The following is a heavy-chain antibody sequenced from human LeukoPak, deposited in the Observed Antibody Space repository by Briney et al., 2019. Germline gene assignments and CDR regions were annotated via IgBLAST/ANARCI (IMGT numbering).Heavy chain of an antibody. CDR2: IKQDGSEK. D-gene: IGHD6-19*01. V-gene: IGHV3-7*03. CDR3: AKETPNYSSVDY. Sequence: PGGSLRLSCAASGFTFSSYWMSWVRQAPGKGLEWVANIKQDGSEKYYVDSVKGRFTISRDNAKNSLYLQTNTLRAEDTAVYYCAKETPNYSSVDYWGQGTLVTVSS. J-gene: IGHJ4*02. CDR1: GFTFSSYW.